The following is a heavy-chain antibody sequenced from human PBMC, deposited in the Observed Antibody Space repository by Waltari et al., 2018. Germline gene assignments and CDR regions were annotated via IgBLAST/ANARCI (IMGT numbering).Heavy chain of an antibody. J-gene: IGHJ5*02. CDR3: ARAQGHHYGRWFDP. CDR1: GGSFSGYY. V-gene: IGHV4-34*01. D-gene: IGHD3-16*01. CDR2: INHSGST. Sequence: QVQLQQWGAGRLKPSETLSLTCAVYGGSFSGYYWSWIRQPPGKGLEWIGEINHSGSTNYNPSLKSRVTISVDTSKNQFSLKLSSVTAADTAVYYCARAQGHHYGRWFDPWGQGTLVTVSS.